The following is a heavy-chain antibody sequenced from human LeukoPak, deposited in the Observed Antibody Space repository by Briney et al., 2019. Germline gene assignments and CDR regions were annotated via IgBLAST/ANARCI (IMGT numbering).Heavy chain of an antibody. V-gene: IGHV1-18*01. Sequence: ASVKVSCKASGYTFTSYGISWVRQAPGQGLEWMGWISAYNGNTNYAQKLQGRVTMTTDTSTSTAYMELRSLRSDDTAVYCCARDYKYQPDNDYWGQGTLVTVSS. D-gene: IGHD2-2*01. CDR2: ISAYNGNT. J-gene: IGHJ4*02. CDR3: ARDYKYQPDNDY. CDR1: GYTFTSYG.